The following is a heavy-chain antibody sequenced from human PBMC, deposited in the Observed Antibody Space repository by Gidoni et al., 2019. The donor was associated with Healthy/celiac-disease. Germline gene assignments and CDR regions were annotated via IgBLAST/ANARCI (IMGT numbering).Heavy chain of an antibody. CDR3: ARPAYYYDSSGYFDY. D-gene: IGHD3-22*01. V-gene: IGHV4-39*01. CDR2: IYYSGST. CDR1: GGSISSSSYY. J-gene: IGHJ4*02. Sequence: QLQLQESGPGLVTPSETLSLPCTVSGGSISSSSYYWGWIRKPPGKGLEWIGSIYYSGSTYYNPSLKSRVTISVDTSKNQFSLKLSSVTAADTAVYYCARPAYYYDSSGYFDYWGQGTLVTVSS.